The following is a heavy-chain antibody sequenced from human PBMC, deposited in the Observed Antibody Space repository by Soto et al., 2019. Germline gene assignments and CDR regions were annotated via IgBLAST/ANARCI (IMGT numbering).Heavy chain of an antibody. Sequence: SVKVSCKASGFTFFTSAVQWVRQARGQGLEWVGWIVVSSGNTDYAQKFQERVTITRDMSTNTAYMELTSLRSEDTAVYYCAADPYCGGDCYFDYWGQGTVVTVSS. D-gene: IGHD2-21*02. J-gene: IGHJ4*02. CDR3: AADPYCGGDCYFDY. CDR1: GFTFFTSA. CDR2: IVVSSGNT. V-gene: IGHV1-58*01.